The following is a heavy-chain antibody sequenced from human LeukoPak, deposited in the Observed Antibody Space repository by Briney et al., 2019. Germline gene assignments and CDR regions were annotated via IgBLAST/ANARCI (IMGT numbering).Heavy chain of an antibody. D-gene: IGHD2-15*01. Sequence: SETLSLTCAVYGGSFSGYYWGWIRQPPGKGLEWIGSIYYSGSTYYNPSLKSRVTVSVDTSKNQFSLKLSSVTAADTAVYYCARFPGSAEYRHYYYMDVWGKGTTVTVSS. CDR3: ARFPGSAEYRHYYYMDV. V-gene: IGHV4-34*01. CDR2: IYYSGST. CDR1: GGSFSGYY. J-gene: IGHJ6*03.